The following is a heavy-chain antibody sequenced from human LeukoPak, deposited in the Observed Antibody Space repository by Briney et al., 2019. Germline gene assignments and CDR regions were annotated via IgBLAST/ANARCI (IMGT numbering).Heavy chain of an antibody. CDR2: IYYLGST. Sequence: SETLSLTCAVYGGSFSGYYWSWIRQPQGKELDWVGHIYYLGSTNYNPSLKSRVTISIDTSKNYFSLKLNSVIAADTAVYYCARDRPGSYWYFDLWGRGTLVTVSS. V-gene: IGHV4-59*01. D-gene: IGHD3-10*01. CDR3: ARDRPGSYWYFDL. CDR1: GGSFSGYY. J-gene: IGHJ2*01.